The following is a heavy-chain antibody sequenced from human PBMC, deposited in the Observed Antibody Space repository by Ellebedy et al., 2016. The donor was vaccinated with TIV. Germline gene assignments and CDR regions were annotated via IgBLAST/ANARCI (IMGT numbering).Heavy chain of an antibody. CDR1: GYTFSSYG. CDR2: ISGHNPDT. D-gene: IGHD2/OR15-2a*01. J-gene: IGHJ3*02. CDR3: ARDFYETDHTFDTFEI. Sequence: ASVKVSCNASGYTFSSYGISWVRQAPGQGLEWMGWISGHNPDTKLAQKFQGRVTMTTDTSTSTAYMELRSLRSDDTAVYYCARDFYETDHTFDTFEIWGQGTMVAVSS. V-gene: IGHV1-18*04.